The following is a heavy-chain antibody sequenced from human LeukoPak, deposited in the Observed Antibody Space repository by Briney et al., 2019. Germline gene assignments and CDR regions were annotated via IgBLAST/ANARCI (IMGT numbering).Heavy chain of an antibody. J-gene: IGHJ4*02. V-gene: IGHV1-2*02. D-gene: IGHD6-6*01. CDR1: GYTFTGYY. CDR3: AREYSSSSFDY. Sequence: ASVKVSCKASGYTFTGYYMHWVRQAPGRGLEWMGWINPNSGGANYAQKFQGRVTMTRDTSISTAYMELSRLRSDDTAVYYCAREYSSSSFDYWGQGTLVTVSS. CDR2: INPNSGGA.